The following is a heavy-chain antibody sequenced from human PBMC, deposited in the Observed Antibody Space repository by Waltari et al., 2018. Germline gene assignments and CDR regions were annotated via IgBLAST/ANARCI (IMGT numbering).Heavy chain of an antibody. CDR3: ARSTGTAPFDY. CDR2: IYYSGST. CDR1: GGSISSHY. J-gene: IGHJ4*02. V-gene: IGHV4-59*11. D-gene: IGHD1-1*01. Sequence: QVQLQESGPGLVKPSETLSLTCTVSGGSISSHYWSWIRQPPGKGLEWIGYIYYSGSTNYNPSLKSRVTISVDTSKNQFSLKLSSVTAADTAVYYCARSTGTAPFDYWGQGTLVTVSS.